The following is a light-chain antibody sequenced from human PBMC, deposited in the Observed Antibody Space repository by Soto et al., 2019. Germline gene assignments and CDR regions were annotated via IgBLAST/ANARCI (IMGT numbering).Light chain of an antibody. Sequence: EIVLTQSTGTLSLSPGERATLSCRASQSVSSSYLAWYQQKPGQAPRLLIYGASSRATGIPDRFSGSGSGTDFTLTISRLEPEDFAVYYWQQYGSSPPITFGQGTRLEIK. CDR2: GAS. CDR1: QSVSSSY. V-gene: IGKV3-20*01. J-gene: IGKJ5*01. CDR3: QQYGSSPPIT.